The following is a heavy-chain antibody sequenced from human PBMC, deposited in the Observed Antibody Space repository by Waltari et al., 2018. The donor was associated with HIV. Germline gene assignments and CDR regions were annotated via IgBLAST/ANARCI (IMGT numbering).Heavy chain of an antibody. D-gene: IGHD3-22*01. V-gene: IGHV3-30-3*01. Sequence: VQLVESGGGVVQPARSLSLSCVASGFPLRSYAMHCVRQAPGKGLEWVATISYDGSNKNYVDSVKGRFTISRDNSKNTLYLQMNSLRAEDTAVYYCARDGHYYDSRPLDYWGQGTLVTVSS. CDR1: GFPLRSYA. CDR2: ISYDGSNK. J-gene: IGHJ4*02. CDR3: ARDGHYYDSRPLDY.